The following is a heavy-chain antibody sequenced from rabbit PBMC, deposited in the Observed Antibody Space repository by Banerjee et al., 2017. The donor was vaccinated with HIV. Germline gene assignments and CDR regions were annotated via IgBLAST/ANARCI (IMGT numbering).Heavy chain of an antibody. CDR1: GFSFSDKYV. J-gene: IGHJ4*01. D-gene: IGHD4-1*01. Sequence: QEQLEESGGGLVKPGRSLTLTCTASGFSFSDKYVMCWVRQAPGKGLEWIGCIYTGGSAYYASWAKGRFTISKTSSTTVDLQMTSLTAADTATYFCVRDLAGVIGWNFNLWGQGTLVTVS. CDR3: VRDLAGVIGWNFNL. V-gene: IGHV1S45*01. CDR2: IYTGGSA.